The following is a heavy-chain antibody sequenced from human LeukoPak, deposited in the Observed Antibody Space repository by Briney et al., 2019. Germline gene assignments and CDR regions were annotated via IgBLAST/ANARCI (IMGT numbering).Heavy chain of an antibody. CDR1: GGSISSYY. J-gene: IGHJ5*02. V-gene: IGHV4-59*01. CDR2: IYYSGGT. CDR3: ARGLAARLRRGSGWFDP. Sequence: NPSETLSLTCTVSGGSISSYYWSWIRQPPGKGLEWIGYIYYSGGTNYNPSLKSRVTISVDTSKNQFSLKLSSVTAADTAVYYCARGLAARLRRGSGWFDPWGQGTLVTVSS. D-gene: IGHD6-6*01.